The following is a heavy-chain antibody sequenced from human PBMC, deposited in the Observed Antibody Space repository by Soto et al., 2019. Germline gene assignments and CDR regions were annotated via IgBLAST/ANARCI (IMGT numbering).Heavy chain of an antibody. Sequence: QLQLQESGPGLVKPSETLSLTCTVSGGSISSSSYYWGWIRQPPGKGLERIGSIYYSGSTYYNPSLKSRVTISVDTSKNQCFLKLSSVTAADTAVYYCAKYYFGAGKAFDYWGQGTLVTVSS. CDR2: IYYSGST. J-gene: IGHJ4*02. CDR3: AKYYFGAGKAFDY. CDR1: GGSISSSSYY. V-gene: IGHV4-39*01. D-gene: IGHD1-26*01.